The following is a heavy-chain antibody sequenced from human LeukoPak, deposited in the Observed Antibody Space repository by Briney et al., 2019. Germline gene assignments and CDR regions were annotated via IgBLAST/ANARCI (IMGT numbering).Heavy chain of an antibody. CDR2: INPNRGGT. D-gene: IGHD3-22*01. J-gene: IGHJ4*02. CDR1: GYTFTGYH. CDR3: ASHVFQYYYDSSGYSLVRDY. V-gene: IGHV1-2*02. Sequence: ASVKVSCKTSGYTFTGYHMYWVRQAPGQGLEWLGWINPNRGGTKYAQKFQDRVTMTRDTSISTVYMELSSLRSEDTAVYYCASHVFQYYYDSSGYSLVRDYWGQGTLVTVSS.